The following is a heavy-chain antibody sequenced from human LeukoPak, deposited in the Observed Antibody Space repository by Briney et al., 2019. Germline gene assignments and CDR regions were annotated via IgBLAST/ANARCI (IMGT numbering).Heavy chain of an antibody. CDR3: AKGTSPSCFGSLDH. D-gene: IGHD2-2*01. CDR1: GFTFSSCA. Sequence: PGGSLRLSCAASGFTFSSCAMTWVRQAPGKGLEWVSVIGGSDGTTYYADSVKGRFTISRDSSKNMLYLQMDNVRAEDTAVYYCAKGTSPSCFGSLDHLGQGTLVTVSS. CDR2: IGGSDGTT. V-gene: IGHV3-23*01. J-gene: IGHJ4*02.